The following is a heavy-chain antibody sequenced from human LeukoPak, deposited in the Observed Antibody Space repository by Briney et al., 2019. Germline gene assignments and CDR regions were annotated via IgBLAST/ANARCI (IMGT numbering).Heavy chain of an antibody. Sequence: SETLSLTCTVSGGSISSSSYYWGWIRQPPGKGLEWIGSIYYGGSTYYNPSLKSRVTISVDTSKNQFSLKLSSVTAADTAVYYCARHSSGWYDYWGQGTLVTVSS. D-gene: IGHD6-19*01. CDR1: GGSISSSSYY. J-gene: IGHJ4*02. CDR3: ARHSSGWYDY. V-gene: IGHV4-39*01. CDR2: IYYGGST.